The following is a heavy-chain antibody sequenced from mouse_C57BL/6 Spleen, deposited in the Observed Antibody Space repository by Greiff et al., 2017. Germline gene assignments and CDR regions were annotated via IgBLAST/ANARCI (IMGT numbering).Heavy chain of an antibody. D-gene: IGHD1-1*01. Sequence: QVQLQQSGPELVKPGASVKISCKASGYAFSSSWLNWVKQRPGKGLEWIGRICPGDGATNYNGKFKGKATLTTDKSTSTSYMQLSSLTSEDSAVYFCARSTTKVVRNYDDWGQGTTLTVSS. CDR2: ICPGDGAT. J-gene: IGHJ2*01. CDR3: ARSTTKVVRNYDD. CDR1: GYAFSSSW. V-gene: IGHV1-82*01.